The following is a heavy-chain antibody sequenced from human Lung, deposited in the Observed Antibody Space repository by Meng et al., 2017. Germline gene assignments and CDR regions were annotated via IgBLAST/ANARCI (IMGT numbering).Heavy chain of an antibody. CDR1: GGSFSDYY. D-gene: IGHD4-11*01. J-gene: IGHJ4*02. Sequence: VQRQQWGAGLLKPSETLSLTSVVSGGSFSDYYWSWIRQPPGKGLEWIGEINHSGSTNYNPSLESRATISVDTSQNNLSLKLSSVTAADSAVYYCARGPTTMAHDFDYWGQGTLVTVSS. V-gene: IGHV4-34*01. CDR3: ARGPTTMAHDFDY. CDR2: INHSGST.